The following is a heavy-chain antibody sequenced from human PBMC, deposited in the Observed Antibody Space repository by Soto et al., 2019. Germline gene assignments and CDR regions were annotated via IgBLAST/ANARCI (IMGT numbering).Heavy chain of an antibody. CDR3: AKDPAAEVGYGMDV. Sequence: EVQLLESGGGLAQPGGSLRLSCAASGFTFSSDALSWVRQAPGKGLEWVSGISGTGSNTYYADSVKGRFTISRDNSKKTLYLQMNSLRAEDTALYYCAKDPAAEVGYGMDVWGQGTTVTVSS. CDR2: ISGTGSNT. J-gene: IGHJ6*02. D-gene: IGHD6-13*01. CDR1: GFTFSSDA. V-gene: IGHV3-23*01.